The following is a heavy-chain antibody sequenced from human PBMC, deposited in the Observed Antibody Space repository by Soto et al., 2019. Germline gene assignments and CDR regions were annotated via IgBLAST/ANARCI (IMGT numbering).Heavy chain of an antibody. CDR3: AGPDDDGDYALDS. CDR1: GDSISSSNW. Sequence: SETLSLTCAVSGDSISSSNWRSWVRQPPGKGLEWIGEIYHDGSTNYNPSLKRRVTIFVVKSKNQFSLKLNSVIAADTALYFCAGPDDDGDYALDSWGHGTPGTVSS. CDR2: IYHDGST. V-gene: IGHV4-4*02. J-gene: IGHJ5*01. D-gene: IGHD4-17*01.